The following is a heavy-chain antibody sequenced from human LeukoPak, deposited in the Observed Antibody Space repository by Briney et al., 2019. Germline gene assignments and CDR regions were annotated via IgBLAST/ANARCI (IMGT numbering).Heavy chain of an antibody. Sequence: GGSLRLSCAASGFTFSSYAMSWVRQAPGKGLEWVSAINGSGGSTYYADPVKGRFTISRDNSKNTLYLQMNSLRAEDTAVYYCAKGKAIAVAGNRGYYFDYWGQGTLVTVSS. J-gene: IGHJ4*02. CDR2: INGSGGST. CDR3: AKGKAIAVAGNRGYYFDY. V-gene: IGHV3-23*01. D-gene: IGHD6-19*01. CDR1: GFTFSSYA.